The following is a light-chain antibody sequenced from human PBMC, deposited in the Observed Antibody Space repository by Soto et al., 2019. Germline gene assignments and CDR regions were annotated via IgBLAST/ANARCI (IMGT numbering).Light chain of an antibody. CDR1: QTIDNY. Sequence: DMQMTQSPSSLSASVGDRVTITCRPSQTIDNYLNWYQHKPGKAPKLLIYGASTLQSGVSSRFSASASGTDFTLTIDHLQAEDFATYYCQQTYTIPFAFGQGNKLEI. CDR3: QQTYTIPFA. V-gene: IGKV1-39*01. CDR2: GAS. J-gene: IGKJ2*01.